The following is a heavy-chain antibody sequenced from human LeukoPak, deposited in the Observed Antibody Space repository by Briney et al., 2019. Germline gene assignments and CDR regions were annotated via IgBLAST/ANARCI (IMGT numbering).Heavy chain of an antibody. V-gene: IGHV1-8*01. CDR1: GYTFTSYD. J-gene: IGHJ3*02. CDR2: MNPTSGNT. CDR3: ARSSGYDFGFDAFDI. Sequence: GASVQVSCKASGYTFTSYDINWVRQATGQGLEWMGWMNPTSGNTGYAQKFQGRVTMTRDTSIGTAYMELSSLRSEDMAVYYCARSSGYDFGFDAFDIWGQGTMVTVS. D-gene: IGHD5-12*01.